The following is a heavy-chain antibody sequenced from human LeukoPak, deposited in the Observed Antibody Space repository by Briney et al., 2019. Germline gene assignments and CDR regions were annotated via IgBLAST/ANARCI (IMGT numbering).Heavy chain of an antibody. CDR3: AKGYCSSTSCHFDY. CDR2: ISYDGSNK. CDR1: GFTFNNYG. D-gene: IGHD2-2*01. V-gene: IGHV3-30*18. J-gene: IGHJ4*02. Sequence: PGKSLRLSCAASGFTFNNYGMHWVRQAPGKGLEWVAVISYDGSNKYYADSAKGRFTISRDNSKNTLYLQMNSLRAEDTAVYYCAKGYCSSTSCHFDYWGQGTLVTVSS.